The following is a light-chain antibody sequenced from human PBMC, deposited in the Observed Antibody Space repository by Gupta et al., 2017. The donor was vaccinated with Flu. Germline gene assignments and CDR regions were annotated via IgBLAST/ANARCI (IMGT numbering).Light chain of an antibody. J-gene: IGKJ5*01. CDR3: QQRSNWPPIT. V-gene: IGKV3-11*01. CDR1: QSVSSY. Sequence: EIVLSQPPPTLALPPGERATLSCRASQSVSSYLAWYQQKPGQAPRLLIYDASNRATGIPARFSGSGSGTDFTLTISSLEPEDFAVYYCQQRSNWPPITFGQGTRLEIK. CDR2: DAS.